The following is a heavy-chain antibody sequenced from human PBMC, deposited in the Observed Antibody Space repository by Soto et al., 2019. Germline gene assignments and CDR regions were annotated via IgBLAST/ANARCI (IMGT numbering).Heavy chain of an antibody. CDR2: ISDSGGST. CDR1: GITFSSYA. CDR3: AKADYGDYGFDY. D-gene: IGHD4-17*01. J-gene: IGHJ4*02. V-gene: IGHV3-23*01. Sequence: EVQLLESGGGLVQPGGSLRLSCAASGITFSSYAMSWVRQAPGKGLEWVSGISDSGGSTYCADSVKGRFTISRDNSKNTLYLQMNSLRAEDTAVYYCAKADYGDYGFDYWGQGTLVTVSS.